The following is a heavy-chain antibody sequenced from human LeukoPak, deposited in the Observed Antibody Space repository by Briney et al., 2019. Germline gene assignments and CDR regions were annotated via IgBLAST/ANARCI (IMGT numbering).Heavy chain of an antibody. V-gene: IGHV3-30*02. CDR2: IRYDGSNK. CDR3: AKESAAITGGIDY. CDR1: GFTFSSCG. J-gene: IGHJ4*02. Sequence: GGSLRLSCAASGFTFSSCGMHWVRQAPGKGLEWVAFIRYDGSNKYYADSVKGRFTISRDNSKNTLYLQMNSLRAEDTAVYYCAKESAAITGGIDYWGQGTLVTVSS. D-gene: IGHD2-2*01.